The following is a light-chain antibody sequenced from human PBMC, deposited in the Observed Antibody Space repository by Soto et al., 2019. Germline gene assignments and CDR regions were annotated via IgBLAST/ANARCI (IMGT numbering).Light chain of an antibody. Sequence: QSVLTQPPSASGTPGQRVTISCSGSSSNIGSNYVYWYQQLPGTAPKLLIYSNNQRPSGVPDRFSGSKSGTSASLAISGLRSEDEADYYCQSYDTSLSGSVFGRGTKLTVL. CDR3: QSYDTSLSGSV. CDR1: SSNIGSNY. V-gene: IGLV1-47*02. CDR2: SNN. J-gene: IGLJ2*01.